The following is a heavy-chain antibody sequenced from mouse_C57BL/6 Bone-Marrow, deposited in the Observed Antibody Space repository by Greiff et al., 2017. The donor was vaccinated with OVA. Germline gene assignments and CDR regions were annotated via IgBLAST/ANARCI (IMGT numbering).Heavy chain of an antibody. D-gene: IGHD1-1*01. J-gene: IGHJ2*01. CDR3: ARERINYYGSSFDY. V-gene: IGHV1-53*01. Sequence: QVQLQQPGTELVKPGASVKLSCKASGYTFTSYWMHWVKQRPGQGLEWIGNINPSNGGTNYNEKFKSKATLTVDKSSSTAYMQLSSLTSEDSAVYDCARERINYYGSSFDYWGQGTTLTVSS. CDR1: GYTFTSYW. CDR2: INPSNGGT.